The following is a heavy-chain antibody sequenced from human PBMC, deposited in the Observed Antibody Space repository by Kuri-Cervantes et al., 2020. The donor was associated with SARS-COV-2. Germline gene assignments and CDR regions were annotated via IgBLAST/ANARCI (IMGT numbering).Heavy chain of an antibody. Sequence: SETLSLTCTVSGGSISSYYWSWIRQPPGKGLEWIGYIYYSGSTNYNPSLKSRVTISVDKSKNQFSLKLSSVTPEDTAVYYCARAPRGRGSNIVATIPHYYYGMDVWGQGTTVTVSS. V-gene: IGHV4-59*12. CDR2: IYYSGST. CDR3: ARAPRGRGSNIVATIPHYYYGMDV. J-gene: IGHJ6*02. D-gene: IGHD5-12*01. CDR1: GGSISSYY.